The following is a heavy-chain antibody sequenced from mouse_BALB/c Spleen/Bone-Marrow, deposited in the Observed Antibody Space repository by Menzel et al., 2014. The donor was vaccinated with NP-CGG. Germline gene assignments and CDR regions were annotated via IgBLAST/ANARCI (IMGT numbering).Heavy chain of an antibody. CDR3: AVTTVVARYAMDY. J-gene: IGHJ4*01. CDR1: GYSITSGYS. Sequence: EVKLLESGPDLVKPSQSLSLTCTVTGYSITSGYSWHWIRQLPGNKLEWMGYIHYSGSTNYNPSLKSRISITRDTSKNQFFRQLNSVTTEDTATYYWAVTTVVARYAMDYWGQGTSVTVSS. D-gene: IGHD1-1*01. V-gene: IGHV3-1*02. CDR2: IHYSGST.